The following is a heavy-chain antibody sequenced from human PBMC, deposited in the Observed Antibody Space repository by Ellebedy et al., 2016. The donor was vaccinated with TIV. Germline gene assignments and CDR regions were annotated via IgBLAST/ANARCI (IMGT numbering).Heavy chain of an antibody. Sequence: GESLKISCAASGFTFSSYWMHWVRQAPGKGLVWVSRINSDGSSTSYADSVKGRFTISRDNSKNTLYLQMNSLRAEDTAVYFCGTVATTFDYWGQGTLVTVSS. D-gene: IGHD5-24*01. V-gene: IGHV3-74*01. J-gene: IGHJ4*02. CDR2: INSDGSST. CDR1: GFTFSSYW. CDR3: GTVATTFDY.